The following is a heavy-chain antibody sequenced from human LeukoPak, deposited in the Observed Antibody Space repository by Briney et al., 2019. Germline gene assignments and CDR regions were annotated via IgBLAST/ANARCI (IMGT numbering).Heavy chain of an antibody. CDR2: IFGSGGSP. V-gene: IGHV3-23*01. D-gene: IGHD5-18*01. CDR1: GFVFGSHA. CDR3: GKTTDGYSSGQKPAWPVDY. Sequence: GGSLRLSCEASGFVFGSHAMYWVRQAPGKGLEWVAGIFGSGGSPHHADSVKGRFIVSRDNSRNTVYLQINSLRAEDTAVYYCGKTTDGYSSGQKPAWPVDYWGQGTLVTVSS. J-gene: IGHJ4*02.